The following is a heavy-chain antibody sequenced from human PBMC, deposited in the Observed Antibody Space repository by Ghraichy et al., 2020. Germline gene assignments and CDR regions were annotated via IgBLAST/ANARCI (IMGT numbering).Heavy chain of an antibody. J-gene: IGHJ4*02. CDR2: IYWDDDK. V-gene: IGHV2-5*02. CDR1: GFSLNNRGVG. CDR3: ALLTLSPSIAAAGNDYYLGS. D-gene: IGHD6-13*01. Sequence: SGPTLVKPTQTLTLTCTFSGFSLNNRGVGVGWIRQPPGKALEWLALIYWDDDKRYSPSLKRRFTITKDTSKNQVVLTMTNMDPVDTATYYCALLTLSPSIAAAGNDYYLGSWGQGALVTVSS.